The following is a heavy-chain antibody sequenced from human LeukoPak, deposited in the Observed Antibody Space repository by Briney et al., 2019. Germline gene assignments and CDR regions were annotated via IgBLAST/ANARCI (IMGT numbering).Heavy chain of an antibody. V-gene: IGHV3-23*01. CDR2: ISGSGGST. CDR3: AKGQVYYDSSGYHPRAFDI. D-gene: IGHD3-22*01. Sequence: GGSLRLSCAASGFTFSSYGMNWVRQAAGKGLKWVSVISGSGGSTYYADSVKGRFTISRDNSKNTLYLQMNSLRAEDTAVYYCAKGQVYYDSSGYHPRAFDIWGQGTMVTVSS. J-gene: IGHJ3*02. CDR1: GFTFSSYG.